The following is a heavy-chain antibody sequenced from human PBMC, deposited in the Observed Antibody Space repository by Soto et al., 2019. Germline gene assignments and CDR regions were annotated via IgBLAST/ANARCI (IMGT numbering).Heavy chain of an antibody. V-gene: IGHV3-21*01. D-gene: IGHD6-13*01. CDR2: ISSNSAYI. CDR3: TRDASRDSSARGWFDP. Sequence: KSGGSLRLSCAASGFTFRSFTMNWVRQAPGKGLEWASTISSNSAYIYYTDALRGRFTISRDNAKNSLHLQMNSLRAEDTAVYYCTRDASRDSSARGWFDPWGPGTLVTSPQ. CDR1: GFTFRSFT. J-gene: IGHJ5*02.